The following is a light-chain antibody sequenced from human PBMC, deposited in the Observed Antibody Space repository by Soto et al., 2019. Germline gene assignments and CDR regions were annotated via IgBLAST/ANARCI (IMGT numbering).Light chain of an antibody. Sequence: QSVLTQPASLSGSPGQSITISCTGTSSDIGAYDYVSWFQQHPGKAPKLMIYEVSKRPSGVPDRFSGSKSDNTAYLTVSGLQAEDEADYYCISYAGSDNFVFGTGTKVTVL. CDR2: EVS. CDR1: SSDIGAYDY. V-gene: IGLV2-8*01. CDR3: ISYAGSDNFV. J-gene: IGLJ1*01.